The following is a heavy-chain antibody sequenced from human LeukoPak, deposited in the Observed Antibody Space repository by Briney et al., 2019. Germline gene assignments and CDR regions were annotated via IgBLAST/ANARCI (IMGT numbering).Heavy chain of an antibody. D-gene: IGHD3-10*01. V-gene: IGHV4-61*02. CDR1: GGSISSGSYY. CDR2: IYTSGST. Sequence: SETLSLTCTVSGGSISSGSYYWSWIRQPAGKGLEWIGRIYTSGSTNYNPSLKSRVTISVDTSKNQFSLKLSSVTAADTAVYYCARGGNPYYYGSPALHFDYWGQGTLVTVS. J-gene: IGHJ4*02. CDR3: ARGGNPYYYGSPALHFDY.